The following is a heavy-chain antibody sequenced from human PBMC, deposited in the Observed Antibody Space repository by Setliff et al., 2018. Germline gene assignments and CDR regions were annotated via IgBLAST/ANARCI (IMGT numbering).Heavy chain of an antibody. D-gene: IGHD2-8*02. CDR3: ARLSPYNTGPPFDY. CDR1: GGSIFDNY. Sequence: SETLSLTCSVSGGSIFDNYWSWIRQSPGRGLEWIAYISYTGSTNYNPSLKSRVTISLDTSKNHFSLNLRSVTAADTAVYYCARLSPYNTGPPFDYWGQGTLVTVSS. J-gene: IGHJ4*02. CDR2: ISYTGST. V-gene: IGHV4-59*08.